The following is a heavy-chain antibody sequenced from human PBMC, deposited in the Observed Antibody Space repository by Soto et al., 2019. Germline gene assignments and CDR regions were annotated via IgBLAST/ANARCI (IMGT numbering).Heavy chain of an antibody. CDR3: ARGGSYYAH. CDR1: GDTLTIYF. D-gene: IGHD1-26*01. V-gene: IGHV1-2*02. J-gene: IGHJ4*02. CDR2: INSVSGGA. Sequence: QVQLVQSGAEVKQPGASVRVSCKASGDTLTIYFIHWLRQAPGQGLEWMGWINSVSGGANYAPRCKGRVAMTRDRSSATAFMELSRLRADDTAVYSCARGGSYYAHWGQGTLVTVSS.